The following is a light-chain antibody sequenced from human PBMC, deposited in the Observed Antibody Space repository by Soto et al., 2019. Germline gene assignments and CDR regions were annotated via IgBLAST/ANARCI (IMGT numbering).Light chain of an antibody. J-gene: IGKJ3*01. Sequence: EIVLTQSPGTLSLSPGERATLSCRASQSVNSNYLAWYQQRPGQAPRLLIFGASFRATGIPDRFSGSGSGTDFPLTISRLEPEYFAVYYCQQYGNSPPEFTFGPGTKVDSK. CDR2: GAS. CDR1: QSVNSNY. CDR3: QQYGNSPPEFT. V-gene: IGKV3-20*01.